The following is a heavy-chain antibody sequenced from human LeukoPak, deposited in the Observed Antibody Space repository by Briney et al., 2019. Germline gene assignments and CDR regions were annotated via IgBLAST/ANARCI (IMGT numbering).Heavy chain of an antibody. CDR2: IKEDGSEQ. D-gene: IGHD3-22*01. CDR1: AFTFRSYW. J-gene: IGHJ4*02. CDR3: VRDSYSRDLDY. Sequence: GGSLRLSCAASAFTFRSYWMSWVRQAPGKGLEWVANIKEDGSEQYYVDSLKGRFTISRDNAKNSLYLQMNSLRAEDTAVYYCVRDSYSRDLDYWGQGTLVTVSS. V-gene: IGHV3-7*01.